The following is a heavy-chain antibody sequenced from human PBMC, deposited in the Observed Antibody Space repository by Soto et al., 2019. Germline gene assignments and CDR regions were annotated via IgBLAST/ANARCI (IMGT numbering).Heavy chain of an antibody. Sequence: QDQLVQSGAEVKKPGSSMKVSCKAFGGPFSSHTFSWVRQAPGQGLEWMGRIIPALGTTTYAQKFQGRVTITADESVTTVYMELNSLRTEDTAVYYCARSDFGDYWYFDLWGRGTLVTVSS. CDR3: ARSDFGDYWYFDL. CDR2: IIPALGTT. V-gene: IGHV1-69*08. J-gene: IGHJ2*01. CDR1: GGPFSSHT. D-gene: IGHD4-17*01.